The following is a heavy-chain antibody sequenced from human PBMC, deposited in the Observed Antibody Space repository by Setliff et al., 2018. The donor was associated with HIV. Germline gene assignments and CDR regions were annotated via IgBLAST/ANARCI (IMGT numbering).Heavy chain of an antibody. D-gene: IGHD6-13*01. CDR2: INSDGSST. CDR3: ARVDGSSSWFYYYYYYMDI. J-gene: IGHJ6*03. V-gene: IGHV3-74*01. Sequence: PGGSLRLSCAASGFTFSSYWMHWVRQAPGKGLVWVSRINSDGSSTSYADSVKGRFTISRDNAKNTLYLEMNSLRAEDTAVYYCARVDGSSSWFYYYYYYMDIWGKGTTVTVSS. CDR1: GFTFSSYW.